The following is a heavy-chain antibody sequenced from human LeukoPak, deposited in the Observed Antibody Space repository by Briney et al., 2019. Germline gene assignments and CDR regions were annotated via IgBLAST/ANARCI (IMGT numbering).Heavy chain of an antibody. D-gene: IGHD6-13*01. J-gene: IGHJ4*02. Sequence: PGGSLRLSCAASGFTFSSYWMSWVRQAPGKGLEWVANIKQDGSEKYYVDSVKGRFTISRDNAKNSLYLQMNSLRAEDTAVYYCARDKNPEAPLSSSPDYWGQGTLVTVSS. CDR3: ARDKNPEAPLSSSPDY. V-gene: IGHV3-7*01. CDR1: GFTFSSYW. CDR2: IKQDGSEK.